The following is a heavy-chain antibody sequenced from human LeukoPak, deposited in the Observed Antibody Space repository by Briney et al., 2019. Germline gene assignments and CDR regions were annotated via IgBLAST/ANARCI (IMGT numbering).Heavy chain of an antibody. CDR3: ARDRSRISLIFGVVHDAFDI. CDR1: GYTFTGYY. Sequence: ASVKVSCKASGYTFTGYYMHWVRQAPGQGLEWMGIINPSGGSTSYAQKFQGRVPMTRDTSTSTVYMELSSLRSEDTAVYYCARDRSRISLIFGVVHDAFDIWGQGTMVTASS. V-gene: IGHV1-46*01. J-gene: IGHJ3*02. CDR2: INPSGGST. D-gene: IGHD3-3*01.